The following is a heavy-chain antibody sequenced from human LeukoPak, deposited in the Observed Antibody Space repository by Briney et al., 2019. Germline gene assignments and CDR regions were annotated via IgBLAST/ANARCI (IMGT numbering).Heavy chain of an antibody. CDR2: INHSGST. CDR3: VDGTYFDY. V-gene: IGHV4-4*02. CDR1: GGSISSSNW. D-gene: IGHD6-19*01. J-gene: IGHJ4*02. Sequence: SETLSLTCAVSGGSISSSNWWSWVRQPPGKGLEWIGEINHSGSTNYNPSLQSRITISVDKSKNQFSLKLSSVTAADTAVYYCVDGTYFDYWGQGTLVTVSS.